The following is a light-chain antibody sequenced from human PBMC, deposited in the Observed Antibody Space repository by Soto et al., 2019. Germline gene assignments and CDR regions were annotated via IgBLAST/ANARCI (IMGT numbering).Light chain of an antibody. CDR2: AAS. J-gene: IGKJ2*01. V-gene: IGKV1-39*01. Sequence: DIQMTQSPSSLSASVGDRVTITCRASPSISSYLNWYQQKPGKAPKLLIYAASSLQSGVPSRFSGSGSGTDFTLTISSLQPEAFATYYCQHSYSTPYTFGQGTKLEIK. CDR1: PSISSY. CDR3: QHSYSTPYT.